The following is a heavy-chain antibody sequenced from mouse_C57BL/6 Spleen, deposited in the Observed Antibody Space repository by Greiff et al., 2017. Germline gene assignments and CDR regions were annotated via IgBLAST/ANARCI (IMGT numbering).Heavy chain of an antibody. CDR1: GYTFTDYE. CDR2: IDPETGGT. Sequence: VQLQQSGAELVRPGASVTLSCKASGYTFTDYEMHWVKQTPVHGLEWIGAIDPETGGTAYNQKFKGQAILTADKSSSTAYMELRSLTSEDSAVYYCTRDGNYVGAMDYWGQGTSVTVSS. J-gene: IGHJ4*01. V-gene: IGHV1-15*01. D-gene: IGHD2-1*01. CDR3: TRDGNYVGAMDY.